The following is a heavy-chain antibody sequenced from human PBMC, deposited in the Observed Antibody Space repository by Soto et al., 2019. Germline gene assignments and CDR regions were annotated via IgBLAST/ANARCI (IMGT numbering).Heavy chain of an antibody. V-gene: IGHV3-33*01. CDR2: IWYDGSNK. CDR1: GFTFSSYG. Sequence: QVQLVESGGGVVQPGRSLRLSCAASGFTFSSYGMHWVRQAPGKGLEWVAVIWYDGSNKYYADSVKGRFTISRDNSKNTLYLQMNSLRADDTAVYYCARGTLSHPYYYYYGMDVWGQGTTVTVSS. CDR3: ARGTLSHPYYYYYGMDV. J-gene: IGHJ6*02. D-gene: IGHD1-7*01.